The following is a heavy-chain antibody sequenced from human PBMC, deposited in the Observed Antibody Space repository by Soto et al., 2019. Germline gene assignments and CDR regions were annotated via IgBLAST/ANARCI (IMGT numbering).Heavy chain of an antibody. D-gene: IGHD4-17*01. CDR1: GDSISSGGYY. CDR3: ARLPRTTVHGTGADY. CDR2: FFSAENT. J-gene: IGHJ4*02. Sequence: SETLSLTCTVSGDSISSGGYYWSWIRQHPGKGLEWIGTFFSAENTYYHPSLKSRLTISVDTSKNQFSLNLSSVTAADTAVYYCARLPRTTVHGTGADYWGQGTLVTVSS. V-gene: IGHV4-39*01.